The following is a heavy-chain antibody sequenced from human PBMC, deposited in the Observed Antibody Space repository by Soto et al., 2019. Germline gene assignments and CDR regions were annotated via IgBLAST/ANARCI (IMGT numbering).Heavy chain of an antibody. V-gene: IGHV6-1*01. D-gene: IGHD1-26*01. CDR3: ARGEQYSGRIFDY. Sequence: SQTLSLTCAXTGDSVASKSAGWSWVRQSPSRVLEWLGRTYYRSKWYYGYAVSVRGRITINPDTSKNQYSLQLNSVTPEDTAVYFCARGEQYSGRIFDYWGQGTLVTVSS. J-gene: IGHJ4*01. CDR1: GDSVASKSAG. CDR2: TYYRSKWYY.